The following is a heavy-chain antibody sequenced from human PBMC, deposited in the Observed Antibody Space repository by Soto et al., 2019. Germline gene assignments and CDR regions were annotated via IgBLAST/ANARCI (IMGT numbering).Heavy chain of an antibody. CDR1: GYTFTGYY. D-gene: IGHD3-10*01. CDR3: ARAYGSGSYGFYYYMDV. J-gene: IGHJ6*03. CDR2: INPNSGGT. Sequence: QVQLVQSGAEVKKPGASVKVSCKASGYTFTGYYMHWVRQAPGQGLEWMGWINPNSGGTNYAQKLQGWVTMTRDTSISTAYMELSRLRSDDTAVYYCARAYGSGSYGFYYYMDVWGKGTAVTVSS. V-gene: IGHV1-2*04.